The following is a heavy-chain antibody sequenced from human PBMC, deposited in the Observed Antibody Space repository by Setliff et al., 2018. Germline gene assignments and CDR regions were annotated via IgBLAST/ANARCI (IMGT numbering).Heavy chain of an antibody. CDR1: GFTFSGSA. V-gene: IGHV3-73*01. CDR2: IRRKGDSYAT. CDR3: SAVLNGDYFDY. J-gene: IGHJ4*02. Sequence: GGSLRLSCAASGFTFSGSAMHWVRQASGKGLEWVGRIRRKGDSYATAYAASVKGRFTISRDDSKNMAYLQMNSLKIEDTAVYYCSAVLNGDYFDYWGQGTLVTVYS. D-gene: IGHD4-17*01.